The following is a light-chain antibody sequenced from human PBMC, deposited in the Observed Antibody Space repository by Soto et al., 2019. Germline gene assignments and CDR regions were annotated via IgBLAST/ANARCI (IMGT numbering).Light chain of an antibody. CDR3: QQYGSSGT. J-gene: IGKJ1*01. V-gene: IGKV3-20*01. CDR1: QSVSTNY. Sequence: ELVLTQPPGTLSLSRPETATLSCRARQSVSTNYLAWYQQKPGQAPRLLIYGASNRATGIPDRFSGSGSGTDFTLTISRLEPEDFAVYYCQQYGSSGTFGQGTKVDIK. CDR2: GAS.